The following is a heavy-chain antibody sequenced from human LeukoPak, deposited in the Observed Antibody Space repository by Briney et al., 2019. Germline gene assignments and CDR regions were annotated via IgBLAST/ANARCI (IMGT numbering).Heavy chain of an antibody. D-gene: IGHD4-23*01. CDR2: IYYSGST. CDR1: GGSISSGDYY. Sequence: PSETLSLTCTVPGGSISSGDYYWSWIRQPPGKGLEWIGYIYYSGSTYYNPSLKSRVTISVDTSKNQFSLKLSSVTAADTAVYYCARSATVVAFWFDPWGQGTLVTVSS. CDR3: ARSATVVAFWFDP. J-gene: IGHJ5*02. V-gene: IGHV4-30-4*01.